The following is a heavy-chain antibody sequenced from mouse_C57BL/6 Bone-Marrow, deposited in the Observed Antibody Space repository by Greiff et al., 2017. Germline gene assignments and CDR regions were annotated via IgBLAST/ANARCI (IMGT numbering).Heavy chain of an antibody. V-gene: IGHV14-4*01. J-gene: IGHJ3*01. Sequence: VQLQQSGAELVRPGASVKLSCTASGFNIKDDYMHWVKQRPEQGLEWIGWIDPENGDTEYASKFQGKATITADTSSNTAFLPLSSLTSEDTAVYYCTTYYGSSPWFAYWGQGTLVTVSA. CDR1: GFNIKDDY. CDR3: TTYYGSSPWFAY. CDR2: IDPENGDT. D-gene: IGHD1-1*01.